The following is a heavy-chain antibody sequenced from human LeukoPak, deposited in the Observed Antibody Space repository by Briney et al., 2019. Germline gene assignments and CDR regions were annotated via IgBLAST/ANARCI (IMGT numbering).Heavy chain of an antibody. CDR3: ARAYYYDSSGYFFDAFDI. V-gene: IGHV1-69*02. Sequence: ASVKVSCKASGGTFSSYTISWVRQAPGQGLEWMGRLIPILGIANYAQKFQGRVTITADKSTSTAYMELSSLRSEDTAVYYCARAYYYDSSGYFFDAFDIWGQGTMVTVSS. CDR2: LIPILGIA. J-gene: IGHJ3*02. D-gene: IGHD3-22*01. CDR1: GGTFSSYT.